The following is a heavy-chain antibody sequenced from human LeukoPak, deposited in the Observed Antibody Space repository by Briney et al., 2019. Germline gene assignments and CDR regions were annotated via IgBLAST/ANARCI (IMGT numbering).Heavy chain of an antibody. D-gene: IGHD5-24*01. Sequence: PGGSLRLSCTASGFTFDNYAMIWVRQASGKGLEWVSVISGSGDGTDSADSVRGRFTISRDNSKNTLYLEMSSLRVEDTAVYHCAKGEMATIYQRNYFDYWGQGTLVTVSS. V-gene: IGHV3-23*01. J-gene: IGHJ4*02. CDR1: GFTFDNYA. CDR2: ISGSGDGT. CDR3: AKGEMATIYQRNYFDY.